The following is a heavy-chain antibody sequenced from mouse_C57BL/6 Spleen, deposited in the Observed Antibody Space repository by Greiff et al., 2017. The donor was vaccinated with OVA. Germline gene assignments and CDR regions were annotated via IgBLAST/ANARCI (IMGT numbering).Heavy chain of an antibody. V-gene: IGHV1-76*01. CDR3: AREGDYDGSFFAY. D-gene: IGHD2-4*01. J-gene: IGHJ3*01. CDR2: IYPGSGNT. Sequence: QVQLQQSGAELVRPGASVKLSCKASGYTFTDYYINWVKQRPGQGLEWIARIYPGSGNTYYNEKFKGKATLTAEKSSSTAYMQLSSLTSEDSAVYFCAREGDYDGSFFAYWGQGTLVTVSA. CDR1: GYTFTDYY.